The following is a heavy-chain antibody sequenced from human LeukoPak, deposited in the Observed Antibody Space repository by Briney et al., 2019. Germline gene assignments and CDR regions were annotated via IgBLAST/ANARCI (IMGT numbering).Heavy chain of an antibody. Sequence: GGSLRLSCAASGFTFSSYSMNWVRQAPGKGLEWVSSISGSSSYIYYADSVKGRFTISRDNAKNSLYLQMNSLRAEDTAVYYCARSSYGERGRDYWAREPWSPSPQ. CDR2: ISGSSSYI. CDR1: GFTFSSYS. V-gene: IGHV3-21*01. CDR3: ARSSYGERGRDY. D-gene: IGHD5-18*01. J-gene: IGHJ4*02.